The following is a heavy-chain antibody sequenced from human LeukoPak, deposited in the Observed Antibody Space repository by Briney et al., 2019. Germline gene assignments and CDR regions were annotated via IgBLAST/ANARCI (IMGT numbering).Heavy chain of an antibody. CDR2: ISSSGSTI. V-gene: IGHV3-11*01. J-gene: IGHJ4*02. Sequence: GVSLRLSCAPSGFTFSDYYMSWLRQAPGKGLEWVSYISSSGSTIYYADSVMGRFTISRDNAKNSLYLQMNSLRAEDTAVYYCASQFYSYGSRNLGHWGQGTLVTVSS. CDR3: ASQFYSYGSRNLGH. D-gene: IGHD5-18*01. CDR1: GFTFSDYY.